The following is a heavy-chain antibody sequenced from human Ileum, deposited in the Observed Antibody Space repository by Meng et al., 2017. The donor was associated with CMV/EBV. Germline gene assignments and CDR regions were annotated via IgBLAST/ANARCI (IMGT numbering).Heavy chain of an antibody. CDR3: AINYGMDV. CDR2: ISYDGSNK. J-gene: IGHJ6*02. CDR1: GFTFNSYA. Sequence: GGSLRLSCAASGFTFNSYAMHWVRQAPGKGLEWVAVISYDGSNKYYADSVKGRFTISRDNSKNTLYLQMNSLRAEDTAVYYCAINYGMDVWGQGTTVTVSS. V-gene: IGHV3-30*04.